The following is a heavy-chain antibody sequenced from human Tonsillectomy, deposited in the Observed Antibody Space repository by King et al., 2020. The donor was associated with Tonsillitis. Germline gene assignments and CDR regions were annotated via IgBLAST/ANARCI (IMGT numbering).Heavy chain of an antibody. Sequence: TLKESGPVLVKPTETLTLTCTVSGFSLSNARMGVSWIRQPPGKALEWLAHIVSNDEKSYNTTLKSRLTISMDTSKSQVVLSMTNVDTVDTATYFCAQIIGDYSTVFEDWGQGSLVTVSS. J-gene: IGHJ4*02. CDR3: AQIIGDYSTVFED. V-gene: IGHV2-26*01. D-gene: IGHD4-11*01. CDR1: GFSLSNARMG. CDR2: IVSNDEK.